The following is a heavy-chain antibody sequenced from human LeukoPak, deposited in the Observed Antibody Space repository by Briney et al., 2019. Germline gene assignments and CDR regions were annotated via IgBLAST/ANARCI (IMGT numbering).Heavy chain of an antibody. CDR3: ARGGYYGSGNDFRFDP. CDR2: IYYSGST. J-gene: IGHJ5*02. V-gene: IGHV4-39*07. D-gene: IGHD3-10*01. CDR1: GGSISSSSYY. Sequence: SETLSLTCTVSGGSISSSSYYWGWLRQPPGKGLEWIGSIYYSGSTNYNPSLKSRVTISVETSKNQFSLKLKSVTAADTAVYYCARGGYYGSGNDFRFDPWGQGTLVTVSS.